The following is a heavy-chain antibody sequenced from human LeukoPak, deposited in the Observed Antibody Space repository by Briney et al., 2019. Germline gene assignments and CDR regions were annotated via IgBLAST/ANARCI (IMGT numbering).Heavy chain of an antibody. D-gene: IGHD2-21*01. CDR2: IYPGDSDT. J-gene: IGHJ4*02. CDR3: ARSPQHCGGDCYYLYYFDY. CDR1: GYSFTSYW. Sequence: GESLKISCKGSGYSFTSYWIGWVRQMPGKGLEWMGIIYPGDSDTRYSPSFQGQVTISADKSISTAYLQWSSLKASDTAMYYCARSPQHCGGDCYYLYYFDYWGQGTLVTVSS. V-gene: IGHV5-51*01.